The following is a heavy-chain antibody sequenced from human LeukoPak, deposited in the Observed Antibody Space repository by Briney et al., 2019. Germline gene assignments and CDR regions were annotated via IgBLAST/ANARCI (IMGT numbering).Heavy chain of an antibody. D-gene: IGHD5/OR15-5a*01. Sequence: PGRSLRLSCIASKFTFSNFAMHWVRQAPGKGLEWVASISYDESNKYYADSVKGRFTISRDNSKNTLYLQMNSLRAEDTAVYYCATLVYYFDYWGQGTLVTVSS. CDR2: ISYDESNK. CDR1: KFTFSNFA. J-gene: IGHJ4*02. V-gene: IGHV3-30*04. CDR3: ATLVYYFDY.